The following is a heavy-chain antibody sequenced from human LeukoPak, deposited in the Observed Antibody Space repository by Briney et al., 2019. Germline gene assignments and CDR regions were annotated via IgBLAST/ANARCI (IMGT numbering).Heavy chain of an antibody. CDR3: AKGLWFGEFHPFDY. J-gene: IGHJ4*02. Sequence: GGSLRLSCAASGFTFDDYAMHSVRHAPGKGLEWVSGISWNSGSIGYADSVKGRFTISRDNAKNSLYLQMNSLRAEDTALYYCAKGLWFGEFHPFDYWGQGTLVTVSS. CDR2: ISWNSGSI. D-gene: IGHD3-10*01. V-gene: IGHV3-9*01. CDR1: GFTFDDYA.